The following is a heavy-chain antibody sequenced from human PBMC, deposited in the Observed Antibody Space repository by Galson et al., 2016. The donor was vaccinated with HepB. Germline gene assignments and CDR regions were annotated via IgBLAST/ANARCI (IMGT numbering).Heavy chain of an antibody. CDR1: GFTFRSYV. J-gene: IGHJ6*02. D-gene: IGHD1-26*01. CDR3: ASLQGWWELGEDGMGV. CDR2: ISYEGSVK. Sequence: SLRLSCAASGFTFRSYVMHWVRQAPGKGLEWVALISYEGSVKYYADSVRGRFTISRDNSKNTLYLQMNSLRAADTALYYCASLQGWWELGEDGMGVWGQGTTVTVSS. V-gene: IGHV3-30*04.